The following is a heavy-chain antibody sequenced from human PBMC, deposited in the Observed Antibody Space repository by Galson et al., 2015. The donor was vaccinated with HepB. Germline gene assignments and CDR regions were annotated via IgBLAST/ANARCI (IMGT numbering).Heavy chain of an antibody. CDR1: GFIFSTYS. CDR3: ARDQAEEYQQLYEYYFDT. Sequence: SLRLSCAASGFIFSTYSMNWVRQAPGKGLEWISSISATSSYIYCADSVKGRFTISRDNAKNSLFLQMNSLRPEDTAVYYCARDQAEEYQQLYEYYFDTWGLGTLVTVSS. D-gene: IGHD1-1*01. V-gene: IGHV3-21*01. J-gene: IGHJ4*02. CDR2: ISATSSYI.